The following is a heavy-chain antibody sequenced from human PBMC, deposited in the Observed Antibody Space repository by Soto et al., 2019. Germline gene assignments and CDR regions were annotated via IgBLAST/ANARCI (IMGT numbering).Heavy chain of an antibody. D-gene: IGHD3-22*01. CDR1: GFTFSSYG. J-gene: IGHJ4*02. CDR2: ISYDGSNK. CDR3: AKERAITMIGWADFDY. Sequence: GGSLRLSCAASGFTFSSYGMHWVRQAPGKGLEWVAVISYDGSNKYYADSVKGRFTISRDNSKNTLYLQMNSLRAEDTAVYYCAKERAITMIGWADFDYWGQGTLVTVSS. V-gene: IGHV3-30*18.